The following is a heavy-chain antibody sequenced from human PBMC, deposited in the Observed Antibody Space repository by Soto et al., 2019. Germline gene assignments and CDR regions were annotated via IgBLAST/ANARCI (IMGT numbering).Heavy chain of an antibody. J-gene: IGHJ4*02. CDR2: IKQDGSEK. D-gene: IGHD6-19*01. V-gene: IGHV3-7*01. Sequence: PGGSLRLSCAASGFTFSSYWMSWVRQAPGKGLEWVANIKQDGSEKYYVDSVKGRFTISRDNAKNSLYLQTNSLRAEDTAVYYCARDPSPQWLDYTGGYYFDYWGQGTLVTVPQ. CDR3: ARDPSPQWLDYTGGYYFDY. CDR1: GFTFSSYW.